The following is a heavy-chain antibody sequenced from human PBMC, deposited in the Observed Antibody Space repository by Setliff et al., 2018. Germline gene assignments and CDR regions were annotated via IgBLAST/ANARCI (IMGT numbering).Heavy chain of an antibody. D-gene: IGHD3-22*01. CDR2: MRACGKDV. CDR3: ATRRHYYDSSGYRYYYYYYGMDV. V-gene: IGHV3-23*05. CDR1: GFTFRGSA. J-gene: IGHJ6*02. Sequence: GSLRLSCAACGFTFRGSAMRWVRQAPGTGLEWVSPMRACGKDVHYVESLKGWVTISRDNSTSTAYMELSSLRSEDTAVYYCATRRHYYDSSGYRYYYYYYGMDVWGQGTTVTVSS.